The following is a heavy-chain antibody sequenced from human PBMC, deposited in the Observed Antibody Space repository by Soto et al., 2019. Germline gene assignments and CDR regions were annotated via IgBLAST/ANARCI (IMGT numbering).Heavy chain of an antibody. D-gene: IGHD2-21*01. J-gene: IGHJ5*02. Sequence: PGGSLRLSCTASGFTFSNYWMSWVRQAPGKGLEWVANIGQDGSQRNYVDSVKGRFTISRDNAENSLYLQMNSLRAEDTDIYYCASARHIGPWGQGTLVTVSS. CDR1: GFTFSNYW. CDR2: IGQDGSQR. CDR3: ASARHIGP. V-gene: IGHV3-7*01.